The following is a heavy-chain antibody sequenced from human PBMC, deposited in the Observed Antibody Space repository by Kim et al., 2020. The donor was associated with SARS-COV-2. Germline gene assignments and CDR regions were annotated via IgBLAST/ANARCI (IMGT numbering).Heavy chain of an antibody. CDR3: ARDLVPAASYYGMDV. CDR2: ISYDGSNK. J-gene: IGHJ6*02. V-gene: IGHV3-30*04. Sequence: GGSLRLSCAASGFTFSSYAMHWVRQAPGKGLEWVAVISYDGSNKYYVDSVKGRFTISRDNSKNTLYLQMNSLRAEDTAVYYCARDLVPAASYYGMDVWG. D-gene: IGHD2-2*01. CDR1: GFTFSSYA.